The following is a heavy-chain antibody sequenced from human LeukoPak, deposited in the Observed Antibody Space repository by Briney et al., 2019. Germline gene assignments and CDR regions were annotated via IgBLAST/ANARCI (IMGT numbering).Heavy chain of an antibody. Sequence: SSETLSLTCTVSGGSISSYYWSWIRQPAGKGLEWIGRIYTSGSTNYNPSLKSRVTMSVDTSKNQFSLKLSSVTAADTAVYYCASDQGSHREMATIGYDYWGQGTLVTVSS. D-gene: IGHD5-24*01. CDR3: ASDQGSHREMATIGYDY. J-gene: IGHJ4*02. CDR2: IYTSGST. CDR1: GGSISSYY. V-gene: IGHV4-4*07.